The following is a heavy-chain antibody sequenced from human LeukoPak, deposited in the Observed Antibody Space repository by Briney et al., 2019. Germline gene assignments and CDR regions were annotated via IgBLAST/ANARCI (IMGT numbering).Heavy chain of an antibody. V-gene: IGHV3-48*03. CDR3: ARDSSGTKFDY. CDR1: GFTFGSSE. Sequence: GGSLRLSCADSGFTFGSSEMNWVRQAPGKGLEWITYISSSGVTRYYADSVKGRLTIFRDNPKNSLYLQMNSLRVEDTAVYYCARDSSGTKFDYWGQGTLVTVSS. CDR2: ISSSGVTR. D-gene: IGHD3-22*01. J-gene: IGHJ4*02.